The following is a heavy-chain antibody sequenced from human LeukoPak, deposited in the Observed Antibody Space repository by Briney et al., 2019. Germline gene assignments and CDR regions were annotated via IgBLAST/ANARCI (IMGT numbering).Heavy chain of an antibody. CDR1: GFTFSTYG. D-gene: IGHD2-21*01. Sequence: GGTLRLSCAASGFTFSTYGMSWVRQAPGKGLEWVSSISSSSSYTYYADSVKGRFTISRDNAKNTLYLQMNSLRAEDTAVYYCARDLLLNWGQGTLVTVSS. J-gene: IGHJ4*02. V-gene: IGHV3-21*01. CDR3: ARDLLLN. CDR2: ISSSSSYT.